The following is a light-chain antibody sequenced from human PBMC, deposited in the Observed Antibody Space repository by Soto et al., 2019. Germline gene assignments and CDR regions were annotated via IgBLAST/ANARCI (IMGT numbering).Light chain of an antibody. CDR3: QHHYSSPPA. Sequence: DIVMTQSPDSQAVSLGERATISCKSSQSILYNSNNKNYLAWYQQKPGHPPKLLIYWASIRASGVPDRFSASGSGTDFTLTISSLQAEDVAVYYCQHHYSSPPAFGQGTKLEIK. J-gene: IGKJ2*01. V-gene: IGKV4-1*01. CDR1: QSILYNSNNKNY. CDR2: WAS.